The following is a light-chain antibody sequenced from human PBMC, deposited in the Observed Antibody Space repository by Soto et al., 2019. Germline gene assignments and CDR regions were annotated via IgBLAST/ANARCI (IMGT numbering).Light chain of an antibody. J-gene: IGLJ1*01. V-gene: IGLV2-14*01. Sequence: QSALTQPASVSGSPGQSIXXSCTGSTSDVGAYNYVSWYKHHPGQAPQLMIYEVSNRPSGVSNRFSGSKSGNTASLTISGLQADDEGDYYCSSKTSSSSPFVFGTGTKVTVL. CDR1: TSDVGAYNY. CDR2: EVS. CDR3: SSKTSSSSPFV.